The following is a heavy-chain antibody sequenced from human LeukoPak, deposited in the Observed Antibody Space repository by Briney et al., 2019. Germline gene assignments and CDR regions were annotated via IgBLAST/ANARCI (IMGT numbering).Heavy chain of an antibody. CDR3: ARGEGGYSGYEG. CDR1: GGSFSGYY. V-gene: IGHV4-34*01. Sequence: KPSETLSLTCAVYGGSFSGYYWSWIRQPPGKGLEWIGEINHSGSTNYNPSLKSRVTISVDTSKNQFSLKLSSVTAADTAVYYCARGEGGYSGYEGWGQGTLVTVSS. CDR2: INHSGST. J-gene: IGHJ4*02. D-gene: IGHD5-12*01.